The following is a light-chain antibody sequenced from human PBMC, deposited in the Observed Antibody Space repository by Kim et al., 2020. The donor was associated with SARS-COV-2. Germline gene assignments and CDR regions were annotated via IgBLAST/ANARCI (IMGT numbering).Light chain of an antibody. CDR3: QQYGSSPPST. J-gene: IGKJ5*01. Sequence: PGVRAPRSCRGSQSVSSSYFAWYQQKPGQAPRLLTYGASSRATGIPDRFSGSGSGTDVTLTISRLEPEDFAVYYCQQYGSSPPSTFGQGTRLEIK. CDR1: QSVSSSY. V-gene: IGKV3-20*01. CDR2: GAS.